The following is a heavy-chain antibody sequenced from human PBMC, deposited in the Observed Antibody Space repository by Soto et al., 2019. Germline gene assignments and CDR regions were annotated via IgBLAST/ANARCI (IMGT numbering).Heavy chain of an antibody. CDR3: ARKAWTRLDY. CDR2: VFHTGSV. D-gene: IGHD1-1*01. Sequence: QLRLQESGPGLVKPSETLSLTCSISGGSITASGWWTWVRLTPEKGLQWIGEVFHTGSVNYNPSLQSRLTISVDKSMGQFSLRLTSVTAADTAVYYCARKAWTRLDYWGQGALVTVSS. V-gene: IGHV4-4*02. J-gene: IGHJ4*02. CDR1: GGSITASGW.